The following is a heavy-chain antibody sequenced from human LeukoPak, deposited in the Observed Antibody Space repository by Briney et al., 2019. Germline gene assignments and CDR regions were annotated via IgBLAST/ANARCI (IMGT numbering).Heavy chain of an antibody. D-gene: IGHD1-7*01. CDR2: IIPIFGTA. CDR3: ARPLGSGTTLSYFDY. Sequence: SGKVSCTASGGTFSSYAISWVRQSPGQGLEWMGGIIPIFGTANYAQKFQGRVTITADESTSTAYMELSSRRSEDTAVYYCARPLGSGTTLSYFDYWGQGTLVTVSS. V-gene: IGHV1-69*01. CDR1: GGTFSSYA. J-gene: IGHJ4*02.